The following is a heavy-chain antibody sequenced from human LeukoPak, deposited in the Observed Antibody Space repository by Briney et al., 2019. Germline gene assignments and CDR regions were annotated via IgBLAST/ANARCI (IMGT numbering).Heavy chain of an antibody. CDR2: ISNTGATI. CDR3: ARWDDSAWAFGN. Sequence: GGSLRLSCAASGFTFSNYYMSWIRQAPGKGLEWVSYISNTGATITYTDSVKGRFTISRDNAKNSLYLQMSSLRADDTAVYYCARWDDSAWAFGNWGPGTLVTVSS. CDR1: GFTFSNYY. V-gene: IGHV3-11*01. J-gene: IGHJ4*02. D-gene: IGHD6-19*01.